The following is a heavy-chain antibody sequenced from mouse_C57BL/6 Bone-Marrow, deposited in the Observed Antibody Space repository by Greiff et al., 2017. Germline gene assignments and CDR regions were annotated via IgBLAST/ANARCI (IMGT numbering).Heavy chain of an antibody. V-gene: IGHV1-76*01. J-gene: IGHJ4*01. Sequence: VQLKQSGAELVRPGASVKLSCKASGYTFTDYYINWVKQRPGQGLEWIARIYPGSGNTYYNEKFKGKATLTAEKSSSTAYMQLSSLTSEDSAVYFCARRGYYDYDERVYYYAMDYWGQGTSVTVSS. CDR3: ARRGYYDYDERVYYYAMDY. CDR2: IYPGSGNT. D-gene: IGHD2-4*01. CDR1: GYTFTDYY.